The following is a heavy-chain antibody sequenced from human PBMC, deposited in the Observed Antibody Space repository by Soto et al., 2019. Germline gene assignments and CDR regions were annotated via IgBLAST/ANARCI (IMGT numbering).Heavy chain of an antibody. V-gene: IGHV3-11*01. Sequence: QVQLVESGGGLVKPGGCLRLSCAASGFTFSDYYMSWIRQAAGKGLEWVSYISSSGSTIYYADSVKGRFTIFRDNAKNSLYLQMNSLRAEDTAVYYCARVGQQLVSIDYYYYMDVWGKGTTVTVSS. D-gene: IGHD6-13*01. J-gene: IGHJ6*03. CDR1: GFTFSDYY. CDR2: ISSSGSTI. CDR3: ARVGQQLVSIDYYYYMDV.